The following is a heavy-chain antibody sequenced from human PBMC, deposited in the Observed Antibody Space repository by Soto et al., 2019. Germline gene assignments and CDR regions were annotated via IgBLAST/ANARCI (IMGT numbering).Heavy chain of an antibody. CDR2: INHSGIT. Sequence: SETLSLTCTVSGGSFSGYFWAWIRQPPGKGLEWLAEINHSGITNYNPSVESRVSMSVDTSKNQISLRLYSVTAADTAVYYCVRGPYNYNSRYFDYWGQGTLVTVSS. V-gene: IGHV4-34*01. J-gene: IGHJ4*02. CDR3: VRGPYNYNSRYFDY. CDR1: GGSFSGYF. D-gene: IGHD1-1*01.